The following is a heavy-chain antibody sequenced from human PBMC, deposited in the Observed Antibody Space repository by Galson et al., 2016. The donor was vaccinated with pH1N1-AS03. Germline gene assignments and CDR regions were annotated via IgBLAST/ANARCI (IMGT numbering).Heavy chain of an antibody. V-gene: IGHV3-23*01. CDR2: IGGIDSST. CDR1: GFSFSTST. Sequence: SLRLSCAASGFSFSTSTVNWVRQAPGKGLEWVSGIGGIDSSTWYAESVKGRFTVSRDNSKNTVYLQLNSLRAEDTAIYYCARGTGSPHWFDPWGQGTFVTVSA. J-gene: IGHJ5*02. D-gene: IGHD3/OR15-3a*01. CDR3: ARGTGSPHWFDP.